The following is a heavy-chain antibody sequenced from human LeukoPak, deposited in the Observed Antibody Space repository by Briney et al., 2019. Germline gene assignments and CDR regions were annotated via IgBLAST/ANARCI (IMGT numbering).Heavy chain of an antibody. V-gene: IGHV3-33*01. J-gene: IGHJ4*02. CDR2: IWYDGGHK. Sequence: PGGSLRLSCAASGFTFSSYGMHWVRQAPGKGLEWVAVIWYDGGHKYYADSVKGRFTISRDNSKNTLHLQMNSLRAEDTAVYYFVRESPGAAGYWGQGTLVTVSS. D-gene: IGHD1-26*01. CDR3: VRESPGAAGY. CDR1: GFTFSSYG.